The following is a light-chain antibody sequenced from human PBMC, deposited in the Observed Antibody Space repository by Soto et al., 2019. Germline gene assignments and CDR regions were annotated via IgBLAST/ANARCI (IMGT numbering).Light chain of an antibody. CDR1: QSISSY. Sequence: DIQMTQSPSSLSASVGDRFTITCRASQSISSYLNWYQQKPGKAPKLLIYAASSLQDGVPARFSGSGSGTDFTLTIRSLEPEDAAVYYCQQRSNWPPITFGQGTRREIK. CDR2: AAS. CDR3: QQRSNWPPIT. J-gene: IGKJ5*01. V-gene: IGKV1-39*01.